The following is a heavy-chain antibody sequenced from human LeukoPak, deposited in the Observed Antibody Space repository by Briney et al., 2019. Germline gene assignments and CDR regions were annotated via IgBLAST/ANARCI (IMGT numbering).Heavy chain of an antibody. J-gene: IGHJ3*02. V-gene: IGHV3-74*01. D-gene: IGHD6-19*01. CDR3: AREDVDIAVAASGAFDI. CDR2: IISDGSTT. Sequence: PGGSLRLSCAASKFTFSTYWMHWVRQAPGKGLVWVSRIISDGSTTSYADSVKGRFTISRDNAKGTLYLQMNSLRAEDTAVYYCAREDVDIAVAASGAFDIWGQGTMVTVSS. CDR1: KFTFSTYW.